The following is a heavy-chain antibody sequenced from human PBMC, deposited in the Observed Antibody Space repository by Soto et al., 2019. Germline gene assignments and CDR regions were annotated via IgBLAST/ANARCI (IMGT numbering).Heavy chain of an antibody. J-gene: IGHJ6*03. CDR1: DDSISSYY. D-gene: IGHD3-3*01. CDR2: THYTGST. V-gene: IGHV4-59*01. Sequence: QVRLQESGPGLVKPSETLSLTCTVSDDSISSYYWSWIRQVPGKGLEWIGYTHYTGSTNYTPSHKSRVTLAVDTSKNQFSLRLTSVTAAVTAVYYCARDQAGTIFGLPTHYYYMDVWGKGTTVIVSS. CDR3: ARDQAGTIFGLPTHYYYMDV.